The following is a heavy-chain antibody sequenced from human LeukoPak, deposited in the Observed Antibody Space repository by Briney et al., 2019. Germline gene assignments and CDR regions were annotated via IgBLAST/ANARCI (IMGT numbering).Heavy chain of an antibody. J-gene: IGHJ6*02. D-gene: IGHD3-3*01. CDR2: IYHSGST. Sequence: PSETLSLTCAVSGGSISSGGYSWSWIRQPPGKGLEWIGYIYHSGSTYYNPSLKSRVTISVDRSKNQFSLKLSSVTAADTAVYYCARSYYDFWSGYFGYGMDVWGQGTTVIVSS. CDR3: ARSYYDFWSGYFGYGMDV. CDR1: GGSISSGGYS. V-gene: IGHV4-30-2*01.